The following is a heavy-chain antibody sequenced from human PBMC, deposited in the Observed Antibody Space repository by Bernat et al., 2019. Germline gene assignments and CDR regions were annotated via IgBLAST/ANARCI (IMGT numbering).Heavy chain of an antibody. CDR2: IYYSGST. V-gene: IGHV4-39*01. CDR3: ARQDLIHFDF. D-gene: IGHD2-8*01. CDR1: GVSISSSSYY. Sequence: QLQLQESGPGLLKPSETLSLTCTVSGVSISSSSYYWGWIRQPPGKGLEWIGNIYYSGSTYYNPSLKSRVTISVDTSKNQISLKLNSVTAADTAVYYCARQDLIHFDFWSQGILVTVSS. J-gene: IGHJ4*02.